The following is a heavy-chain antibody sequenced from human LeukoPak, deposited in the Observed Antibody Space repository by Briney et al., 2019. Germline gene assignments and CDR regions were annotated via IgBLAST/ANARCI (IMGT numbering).Heavy chain of an antibody. J-gene: IGHJ2*01. CDR2: ISGSGGRT. CDR3: AKDTADSGSYKTHWYFDL. Sequence: PGGSLRLSCGASGFTFSSYGMSWVRQAPGKGLEWVSAISGSGGRTYYADSVKGRFTISRDNSKNMLYLQMTSLRAEDTAVYYCAKDTADSGSYKTHWYFDLWGRGTLVTVSS. D-gene: IGHD1-26*01. V-gene: IGHV3-23*01. CDR1: GFTFSSYG.